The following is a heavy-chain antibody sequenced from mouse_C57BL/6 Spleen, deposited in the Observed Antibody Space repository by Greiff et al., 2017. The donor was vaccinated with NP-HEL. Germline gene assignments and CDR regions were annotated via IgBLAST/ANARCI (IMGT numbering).Heavy chain of an antibody. V-gene: IGHV1-82*01. Sequence: QVQLKESGPELVKPGASVKISCKASGYAFSSSWMNWVKQRPGKGLEWIGRIYPGDGDTNYNGKFKGKATLTADKSSSTAYMQLSSLTSEDSAVYFCAAIYYDYDGFADWGKGTLVTVSA. CDR2: IYPGDGDT. CDR3: AAIYYDYDGFAD. D-gene: IGHD2-4*01. CDR1: GYAFSSSW. J-gene: IGHJ3*01.